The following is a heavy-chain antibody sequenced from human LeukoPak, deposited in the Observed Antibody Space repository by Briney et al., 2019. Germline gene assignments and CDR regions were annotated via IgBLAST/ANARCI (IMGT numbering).Heavy chain of an antibody. CDR3: AKGGYYYDSSGYYYPDAFDI. CDR2: ISGSGGST. Sequence: PGGSLRLSCAASGFTFSSYAMSWVRQAPGKGREWVSAISGSGGSTFYADSVKGRFTISRDNSKNTLYLQNNILRAEDTAEYYCAKGGYYYDSSGYYYPDAFDIWGQGTMVTVSS. J-gene: IGHJ3*02. D-gene: IGHD3-22*01. CDR1: GFTFSSYA. V-gene: IGHV3-23*01.